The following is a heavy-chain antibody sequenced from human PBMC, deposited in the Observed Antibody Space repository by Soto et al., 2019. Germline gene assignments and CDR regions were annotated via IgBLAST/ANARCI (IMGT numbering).Heavy chain of an antibody. V-gene: IGHV3-23*01. D-gene: IGHD3-22*01. CDR3: AKDRSYYYDSSGRGIFDP. CDR1: GFTFISYA. Sequence: GWSLRLSCAASGFTFISYAMSWVRQAPGKGLEWVSAISGSGGSTYYADSVKGRFTISRDNSKNTLYLQMNSLRAEDTAVYYCAKDRSYYYDSSGRGIFDPWGQGTLVTVSS. CDR2: ISGSGGST. J-gene: IGHJ5*02.